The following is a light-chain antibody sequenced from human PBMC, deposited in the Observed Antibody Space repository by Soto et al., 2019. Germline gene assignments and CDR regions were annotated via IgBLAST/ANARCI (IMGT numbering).Light chain of an antibody. CDR1: SSDVGGYNY. V-gene: IGLV2-14*01. J-gene: IGLJ2*01. Sequence: QSALTQPASVSGSPGQSITISCIGSSSDVGGYNYVSWYQHHPGRVPKPMIFEVSDRPSGVSSRFSGSKSGNTAYLTISGLQAEDEADYYCSSFSSTSTIVVGGGTKVTVL. CDR3: SSFSSTSTIV. CDR2: EVS.